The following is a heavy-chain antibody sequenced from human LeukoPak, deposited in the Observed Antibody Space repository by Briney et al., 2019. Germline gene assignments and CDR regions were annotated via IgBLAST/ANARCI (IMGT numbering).Heavy chain of an antibody. D-gene: IGHD6-19*01. CDR3: ARGPIAVAGKGAWFDP. V-gene: IGHV4-39*07. Sequence: SETLSLTCTVSGGSISSSSYYWGWIRQPPGKGLEWIGSIYYSGSTYYNPSLKSRVTISVDTSKNQFSLKLSSVTAADTAVYYCARGPIAVAGKGAWFDPWGQGTLVTVSS. CDR2: IYYSGST. CDR1: GGSISSSSYY. J-gene: IGHJ5*02.